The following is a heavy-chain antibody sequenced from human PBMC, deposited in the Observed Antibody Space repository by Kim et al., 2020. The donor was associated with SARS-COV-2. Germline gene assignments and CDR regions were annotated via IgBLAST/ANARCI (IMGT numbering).Heavy chain of an antibody. J-gene: IGHJ4*02. V-gene: IGHV3-30*18. Sequence: GGSLRLSCAASGFTFSSYGMHWVRQAPGKGLEWVAVISYDGSNKYYADSVKGRFTISRDNSKNTLYLQMNSLRAEDTAVYYCAKDAYYDILTGYYPYYFDYWGQGTLVTVSS. CDR3: AKDAYYDILTGYYPYYFDY. D-gene: IGHD3-9*01. CDR1: GFTFSSYG. CDR2: ISYDGSNK.